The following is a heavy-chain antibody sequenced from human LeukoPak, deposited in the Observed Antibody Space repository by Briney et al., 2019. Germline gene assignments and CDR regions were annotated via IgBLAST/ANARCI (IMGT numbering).Heavy chain of an antibody. J-gene: IGHJ3*01. V-gene: IGHV4-59*01. CDR1: GGSISGSF. Sequence: SETLSLTCTVSGGSISGSFWSWIRQPPGKGLEWIAYIYSSGSTNYNPSLKGRVTISLDTSKNRFSLRLTSVTAADTAVYYCARYGAYHNVPSDVWGQGTMVTVSS. CDR3: ARYGAYHNVPSDV. CDR2: IYSSGST. D-gene: IGHD3-16*01.